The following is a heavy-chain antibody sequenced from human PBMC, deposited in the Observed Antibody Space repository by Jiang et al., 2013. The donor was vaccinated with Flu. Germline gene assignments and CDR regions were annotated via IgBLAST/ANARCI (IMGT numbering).Heavy chain of an antibody. CDR3: ARDRGSGGATVTTLGRYNWFDP. CDR1: GYY. Sequence: GYYWSWIRQHPGKGLEWIGYIYYSGSTYYNPSLKSRVTISVDTSKNQFSLKLSSVTAADTAVYYCARDRGSGGATVTTLGRYNWFDPWGQGTLVTVSS. D-gene: IGHD4-17*01. J-gene: IGHJ5*02. CDR2: IYYSGST. V-gene: IGHV4-31*02.